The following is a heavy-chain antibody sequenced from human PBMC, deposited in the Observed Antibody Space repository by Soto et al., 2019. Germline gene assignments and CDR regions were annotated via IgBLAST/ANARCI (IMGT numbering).Heavy chain of an antibody. V-gene: IGHV4-59*01. CDR2: VYNSGST. D-gene: IGHD6-13*01. CDR1: GGSISSNY. Sequence: PSETLSLTCTVSGGSISSNYWTWIRQPPGKGLEWIGYVYNSGSTNYNPSLKSRITISEDTSKSQFSLKVNSMTAADTAVYYCARYRREAVAGYTLDNWGQGILVTVSS. J-gene: IGHJ4*02. CDR3: ARYRREAVAGYTLDN.